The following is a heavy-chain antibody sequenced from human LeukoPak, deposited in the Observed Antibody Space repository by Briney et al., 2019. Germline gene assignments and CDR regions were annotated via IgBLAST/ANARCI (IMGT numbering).Heavy chain of an antibody. D-gene: IGHD3-22*01. V-gene: IGHV4-4*07. CDR2: ISTSGST. CDR1: GXSISSYY. Sequence: PSETLSLTCTVSGXSISSYYWSWIRQPAGKGLESIGRISTSGSTNYNPSLKSRVTMSVDTSNNQFSLKLSSVTAADTAVYYCTRASHYYDRSGYYYVRAFDIWGQGTMVTVSS. J-gene: IGHJ3*02. CDR3: TRASHYYDRSGYYYVRAFDI.